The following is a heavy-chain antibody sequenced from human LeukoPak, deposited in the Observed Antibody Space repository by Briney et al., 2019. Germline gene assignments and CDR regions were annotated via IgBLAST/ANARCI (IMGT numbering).Heavy chain of an antibody. CDR2: INPSGGST. CDR1: GYTFTSYY. D-gene: IGHD3-10*01. Sequence: ASVKVSCKASGYTFTSYYMHWVRQAPGQGLEWMGIINPSGGSTSYAQKFQGRVTITRNTSISTAYMELSSLRSEDTAVYYCARGSYPNWFDPWGQGTLVTVSS. J-gene: IGHJ5*02. V-gene: IGHV1-46*01. CDR3: ARGSYPNWFDP.